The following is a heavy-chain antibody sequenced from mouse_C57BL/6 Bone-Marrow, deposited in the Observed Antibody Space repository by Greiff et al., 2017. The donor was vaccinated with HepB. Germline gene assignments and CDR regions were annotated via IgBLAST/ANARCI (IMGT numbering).Heavy chain of an antibody. CDR3: ARRGEIYGSSYGAMDY. CDR1: GYTFTGYW. D-gene: IGHD1-1*01. Sequence: QVQLQQSGAELMKPGASVKLSCKATGYTFTGYWIEWVKQRPGHGLEWIGEILPGSGSTNYNEKFKGKATFTADTSSNTAYMQLSSLTTEDSAIYYCARRGEIYGSSYGAMDYWGQGTSVTVSS. CDR2: ILPGSGST. J-gene: IGHJ4*01. V-gene: IGHV1-9*01.